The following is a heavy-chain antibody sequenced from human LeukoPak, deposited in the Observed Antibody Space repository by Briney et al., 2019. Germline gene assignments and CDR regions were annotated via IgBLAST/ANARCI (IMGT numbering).Heavy chain of an antibody. Sequence: ASVRVSCKASGYSFTSYGITWVREAPGQGPEWMGWISGSTGNTHYAQNVQGRVTMTTDTATSTAYMELRSLGSDDTAVYYCARVGRDCSSINCYWEDWFDPWGQGTLVIVSS. D-gene: IGHD2-2*01. CDR1: GYSFTSYG. CDR3: ARVGRDCSSINCYWEDWFDP. J-gene: IGHJ5*02. V-gene: IGHV1-18*01. CDR2: ISGSTGNT.